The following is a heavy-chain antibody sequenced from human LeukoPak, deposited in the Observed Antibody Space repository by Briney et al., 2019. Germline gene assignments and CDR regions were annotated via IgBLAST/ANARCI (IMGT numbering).Heavy chain of an antibody. D-gene: IGHD6-19*01. CDR1: GYTFTSYY. J-gene: IGHJ5*02. CDR2: INPSGGST. CDR3: ARDVAEDIAVAGNNWFDP. V-gene: IGHV1-46*01. Sequence: ASVKVSRKASGYTFTSYYMHWVRQAPGQGLEWMGMINPSGGSTSYAQKFQGRVTMTRDTSTSTVYMELSSLRSEDTAVYYCARDVAEDIAVAGNNWFDPWGQGTLVTVSS.